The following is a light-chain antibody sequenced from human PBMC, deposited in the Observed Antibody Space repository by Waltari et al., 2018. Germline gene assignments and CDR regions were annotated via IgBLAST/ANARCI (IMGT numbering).Light chain of an antibody. J-gene: IGKJ1*01. CDR3: QQSYSTPWT. CDR1: QSSSSY. Sequence: DIQMTQSPSSLPASVGERVTITCRASQSSSSYLNWYQQKPGKAPKLLFYPASSLQSGVPSRFSGSGSGTDFTLTISRLQPEDFATYYCQQSYSTPWTFGQGTKVEIK. V-gene: IGKV1-39*01. CDR2: PAS.